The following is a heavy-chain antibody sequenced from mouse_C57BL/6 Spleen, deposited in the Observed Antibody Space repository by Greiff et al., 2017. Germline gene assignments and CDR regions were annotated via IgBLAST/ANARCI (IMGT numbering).Heavy chain of an antibody. CDR2: ISSGGSYT. CDR3: ARHDYDLYDCDY. V-gene: IGHV5-6*01. Sequence: EVKLQESGGDLVKPGGSLKLSCAASGFTFSSYGMSWVRQTPDKRLEWVATISSGGSYTYYPDTVKGRFTISRDNAKNTLYLQMSSLKSEDTAMYYCARHDYDLYDCDYWGQGTTLTVSS. D-gene: IGHD2-4*01. J-gene: IGHJ2*01. CDR1: GFTFSSYG.